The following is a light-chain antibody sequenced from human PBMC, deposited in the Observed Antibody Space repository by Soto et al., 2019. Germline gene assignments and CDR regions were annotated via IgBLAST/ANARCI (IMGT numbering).Light chain of an antibody. V-gene: IGLV2-8*01. CDR3: SSYAGSNIPYV. Sequence: QSALTQPPSASGSPGQSVTISCTGTSSDVGSYNFVSWYQQHPGKAPKLMIYEVTKRPSGVPDRFSGSKSGNTASLTVSGLQGEDDADYYCSSYAGSNIPYVFGTGTKLTVL. CDR1: SSDVGSYNF. CDR2: EVT. J-gene: IGLJ1*01.